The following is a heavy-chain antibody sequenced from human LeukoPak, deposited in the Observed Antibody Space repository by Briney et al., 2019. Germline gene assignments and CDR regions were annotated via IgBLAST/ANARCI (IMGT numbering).Heavy chain of an antibody. CDR2: MSHSAGT. J-gene: IGHJ5*02. CDR3: ARSGADYIWGSYRFGSWFDP. V-gene: IGHV4-38-2*02. Sequence: SETLSLTCSVSGYSISSGYYWGWIRQPPGKGLEWIGSMSHSAGTYQNPSLKSRVTISIDTSKNQFFLKVNSVTAADTAVYYCARSGADYIWGSYRFGSWFDPRGQGTLVTVSS. CDR1: GYSISSGYY. D-gene: IGHD3-16*02.